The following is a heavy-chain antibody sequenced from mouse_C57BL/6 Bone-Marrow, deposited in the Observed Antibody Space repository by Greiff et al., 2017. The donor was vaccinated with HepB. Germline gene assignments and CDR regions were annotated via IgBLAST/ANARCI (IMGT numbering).Heavy chain of an antibody. V-gene: IGHV14-4*01. Sequence: EVQGVEYGAELVRPGASVKLSCTASGFNIKDDYMHWVKQRPEQGLEWIGWIDPENGDTEYASKFQGKATITADTSSNTAYLQLSSLTSEDTAVYYCTSHYYGSLYYFDYWGQGTTLTVSS. CDR1: GFNIKDDY. D-gene: IGHD1-1*01. CDR3: TSHYYGSLYYFDY. CDR2: IDPENGDT. J-gene: IGHJ2*01.